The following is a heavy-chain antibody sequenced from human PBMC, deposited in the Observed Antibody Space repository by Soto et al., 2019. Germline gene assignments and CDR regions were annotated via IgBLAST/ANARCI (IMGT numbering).Heavy chain of an antibody. V-gene: IGHV4-4*02. CDR2: IYHSGST. CDR1: GGSISSSNW. CDR3: ERVQVNTAYHYYGMDV. D-gene: IGHD5-18*01. J-gene: IGHJ6*02. Sequence: SETLSLTCAVSGGSISSSNWWSWVRQPPGKGLEWIGEIYHSGSTNYNPSLKSRVTISVDKSKNKFSMKLSSVTAADTAVYYCERVQVNTAYHYYGMDVWGQGTTVTVS.